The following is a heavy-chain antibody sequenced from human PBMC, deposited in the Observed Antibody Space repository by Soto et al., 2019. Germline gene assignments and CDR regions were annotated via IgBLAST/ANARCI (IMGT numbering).Heavy chain of an antibody. CDR3: ARPLGYCSSTSCYTPGAFDY. Sequence: PVGSLSLSCAASGFTFSSYGMHWVRQAPGKGLEWVAVIWYDGSNKYYADSVKGRFTISRYNSKNTLYLQMNSLRAEDTAVYYCARPLGYCSSTSCYTPGAFDYWGQGTLVTVSS. J-gene: IGHJ4*02. CDR1: GFTFSSYG. V-gene: IGHV3-33*01. CDR2: IWYDGSNK. D-gene: IGHD2-2*02.